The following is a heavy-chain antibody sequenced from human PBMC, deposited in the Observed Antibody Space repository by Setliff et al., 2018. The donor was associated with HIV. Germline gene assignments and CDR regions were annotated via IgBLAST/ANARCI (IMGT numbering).Heavy chain of an antibody. J-gene: IGHJ3*02. CDR3: ARARGRLSDFDI. CDR2: INPSGGST. CDR1: GYTFTSYY. Sequence: ASVKVSCKASGYTFTSYYIHWVRQAPGQGLEWMGIINPSGGSTNYAQKFQDRVTMTRDTSTTTVYMDLRSLRSEDTAVYYCARARGRLSDFDIWGQGTMGTV. V-gene: IGHV1-46*01. D-gene: IGHD3-10*01.